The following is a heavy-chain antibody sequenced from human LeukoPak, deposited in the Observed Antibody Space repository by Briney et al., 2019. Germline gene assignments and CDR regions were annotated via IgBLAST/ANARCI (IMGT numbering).Heavy chain of an antibody. CDR2: IYYSGST. CDR3: ARAKSGGYSYGYHFDY. J-gene: IGHJ4*02. D-gene: IGHD5-18*01. Sequence: SETLSLTCTVSGGSISSGDYYWSWIRQPPGKGLEWIGYIYYSGSTYYNPSLKSRVTISVDTSKNQFSLKLSSVTAADTAVYYCARAKSGGYSYGYHFDYWGQGTLVTVSS. CDR1: GGSISSGDYY. V-gene: IGHV4-30-4*08.